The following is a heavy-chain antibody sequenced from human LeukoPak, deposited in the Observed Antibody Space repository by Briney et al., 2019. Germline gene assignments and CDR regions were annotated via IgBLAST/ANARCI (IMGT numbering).Heavy chain of an antibody. CDR2: ISSSSSYI. Sequence: GGSLRLSCAASGFTFSSYSMNWVRQAPGKGLEWVSSISSSSSYIYYADSVKGRFTISRDNAKNSLYLQMNSLRAEDTAVYYCARESIAAAGTGSSFYYYMDVWGKGTTVTVSS. J-gene: IGHJ6*03. D-gene: IGHD6-13*01. CDR1: GFTFSSYS. CDR3: ARESIAAAGTGSSFYYYMDV. V-gene: IGHV3-21*06.